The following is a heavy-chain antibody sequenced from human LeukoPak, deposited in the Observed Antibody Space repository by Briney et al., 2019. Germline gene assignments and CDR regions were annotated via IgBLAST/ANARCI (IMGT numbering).Heavy chain of an antibody. J-gene: IGHJ4*02. CDR3: ARDGLGAHYDSSGYLSAGFDY. CDR2: ISSSSGYI. CDR1: GFTFTSYS. Sequence: PGGSLRLSCAASGFTFTSYSMNWVRQAPGKGLEWVSFISSSSGYIFYADSVKGRFTISRDNAKNSLYLQMNSLRAEDTAVYYCARDGLGAHYDSSGYLSAGFDYWGQGTLVTVSS. V-gene: IGHV3-21*01. D-gene: IGHD3-22*01.